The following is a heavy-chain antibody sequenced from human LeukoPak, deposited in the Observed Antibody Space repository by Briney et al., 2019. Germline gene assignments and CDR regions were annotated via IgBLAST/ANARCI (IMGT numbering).Heavy chain of an antibody. J-gene: IGHJ3*02. CDR2: INPNSGGT. Sequence: GASVKVSCKASGYTFTGYYMPWVRQAPGQGLEWMGWINPNSGGTNCAQKFQGRVTMTRDTSISTAYMELSRLRSGETVVYYCARVKGRLLYYDSSGYYSPDAFDIWGQGTMVTVSS. V-gene: IGHV1-2*02. CDR1: GYTFTGYY. D-gene: IGHD3-22*01. CDR3: ARVKGRLLYYDSSGYYSPDAFDI.